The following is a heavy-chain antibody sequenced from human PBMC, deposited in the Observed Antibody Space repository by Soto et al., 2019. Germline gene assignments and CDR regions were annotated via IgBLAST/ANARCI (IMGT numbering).Heavy chain of an antibody. CDR3: ARDGYYYDSSGYQRVYYFDY. CDR1: SGPISSYY. J-gene: IGHJ4*02. D-gene: IGHD3-22*01. Sequence: SETLSLTCTVSSGPISSYYWSWIRQPPGKGLEWIGYIYYSGSTNYNPSLKSRVTISVDTSNNQFSLKLSSVSAADTAVYFFARDGYYYDSSGYQRVYYFDYWGQGTLVTVSS. CDR2: IYYSGST. V-gene: IGHV4-59*01.